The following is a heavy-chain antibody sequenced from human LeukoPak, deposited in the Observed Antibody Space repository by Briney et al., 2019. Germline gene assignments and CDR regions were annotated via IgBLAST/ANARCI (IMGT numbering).Heavy chain of an antibody. V-gene: IGHV1-69*06. CDR3: AREKSEDDFWSGYYQIPPDFFPRYYYYMDV. D-gene: IGHD3-3*01. CDR2: IIPIFGTA. CDR1: GGTFSSYA. J-gene: IGHJ6*03. Sequence: GASVKVSCKASGGTFSSYAISWVRQAPGQGLEWMGGIIPIFGTANYAQKFQGRVTITVDKSTSTAYMELSSLRSEDTAVYYCAREKSEDDFWSGYYQIPPDFFPRYYYYMDVWGKGTTVTVSS.